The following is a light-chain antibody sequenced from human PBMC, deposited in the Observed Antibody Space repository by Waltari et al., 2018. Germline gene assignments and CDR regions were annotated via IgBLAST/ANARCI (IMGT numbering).Light chain of an antibody. CDR2: LGS. J-gene: IGKJ2*01. V-gene: IGKV2-28*01. CDR1: QSLLHSNGTTY. Sequence: DIVMTQSPLSLPVTPGEPASISCSSSQSLLHSNGTTYLAWYLQKPGQSPQLLMYLGSNRASGVPDRFSGSGSGSDFILRISKVEAEDVGVYYCMQALQTPYTFGQGTKLEIK. CDR3: MQALQTPYT.